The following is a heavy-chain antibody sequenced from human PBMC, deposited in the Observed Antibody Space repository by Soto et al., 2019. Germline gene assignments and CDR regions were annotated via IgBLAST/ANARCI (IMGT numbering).Heavy chain of an antibody. V-gene: IGHV3-74*01. CDR3: ARDGGGDYYGMDV. CDR2: INSDGSTT. Sequence: GGSLRLSCAASGFSFSSHWMHWVRQAPGKGLVWVSRINSDGSTTSYADPVKGRFTISRDNAKSTLSLQMNSLRAEDTAVYYCARDGGGDYYGMDVWGQGTTVTVSS. D-gene: IGHD3-16*01. J-gene: IGHJ6*02. CDR1: GFSFSSHW.